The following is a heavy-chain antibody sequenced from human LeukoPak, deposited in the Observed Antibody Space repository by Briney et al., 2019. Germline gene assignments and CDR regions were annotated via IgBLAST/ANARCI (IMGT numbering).Heavy chain of an antibody. CDR3: ARGMATITPRTFDY. Sequence: GASVRVSCKASGGTFSSYAISWVRQAPGQGLEWMGRIIPILGIANYAQKFQGRVTITADKSASTAYMELSSLRSEDTAVYYCARGMATITPRTFDYWGQGTLVTVSS. CDR1: GGTFSSYA. V-gene: IGHV1-69*04. CDR2: IIPILGIA. D-gene: IGHD5-24*01. J-gene: IGHJ4*02.